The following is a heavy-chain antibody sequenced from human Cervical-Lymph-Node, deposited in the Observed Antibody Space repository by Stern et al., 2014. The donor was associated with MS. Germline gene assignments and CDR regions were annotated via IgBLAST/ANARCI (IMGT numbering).Heavy chain of an antibody. CDR1: GFSLSTSGMC. D-gene: IGHD6-19*01. J-gene: IGHJ4*02. Sequence: ESGPALVKPTQTLTLTCTFSGFSLSTSGMCVSWIRQPPGKALEXLALIDWDDDKYYSTSLKTRLTISKDTSKNQVVLTMTNMDPVDTATYYCARTGAIAVAGTEYYFDYWGQGTLVTVSS. CDR2: IDWDDDK. V-gene: IGHV2-70*01. CDR3: ARTGAIAVAGTEYYFDY.